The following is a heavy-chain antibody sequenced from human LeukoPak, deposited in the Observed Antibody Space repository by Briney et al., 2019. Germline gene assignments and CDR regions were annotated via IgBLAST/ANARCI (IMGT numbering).Heavy chain of an antibody. Sequence: GGSLRLSCAASGFTFSSYWMSWVRQAPGKGLEWVANIKQDGSEKYYVDSVKGRFTISRDNVKKSLYLQMNSLRAEDTAVYYCARLGANDAFDIWGQGTMVTVSS. CDR2: IKQDGSEK. CDR1: GFTFSSYW. J-gene: IGHJ3*02. V-gene: IGHV3-7*03. D-gene: IGHD1-26*01. CDR3: ARLGANDAFDI.